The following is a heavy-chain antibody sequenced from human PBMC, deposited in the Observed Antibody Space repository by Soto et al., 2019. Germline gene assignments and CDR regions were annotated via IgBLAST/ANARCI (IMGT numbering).Heavy chain of an antibody. CDR1: GFTFSSYS. CDR2: ISSSSSTI. Sequence: ESGGGLVQPGGSLRLSCAASGFTFSSYSMNWVRQAPGKGLEWVSYISSSSSTIYYADSVKGRFTISRDNAKNSLYLQMNSRRAEDTAVYYCARDGAFDIWGQGTMVTVSS. J-gene: IGHJ3*02. CDR3: ARDGAFDI. V-gene: IGHV3-48*01.